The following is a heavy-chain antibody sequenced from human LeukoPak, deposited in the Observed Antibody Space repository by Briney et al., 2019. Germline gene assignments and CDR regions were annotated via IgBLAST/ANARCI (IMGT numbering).Heavy chain of an antibody. Sequence: GGSLRLSCAASGFTVSSNYMSWVRQAPGKGLEWLSVMYTGGNTYYADSVKGRFTISRHNSKNMVFLQMNSLRAEDTAVYYCVKDGYDILSFFDYWGQGTLVTVSS. CDR1: GFTVSSNY. CDR2: MYTGGNT. V-gene: IGHV3-53*04. CDR3: VKDGYDILSFFDY. J-gene: IGHJ4*02. D-gene: IGHD3-9*01.